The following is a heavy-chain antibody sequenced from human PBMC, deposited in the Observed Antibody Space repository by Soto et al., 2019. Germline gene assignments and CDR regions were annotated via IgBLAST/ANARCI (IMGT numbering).Heavy chain of an antibody. D-gene: IGHD5-18*01. CDR3: EKHEGKYRHGYAAVFP. V-gene: IGHV3-23*01. J-gene: IGHJ5*02. Sequence: GGSLRLSCAPSGFGFSNYAMSWVRHAPGKGLECVSSISATGASTCYADSVKGRLTISRDNSKDSLYLEMKSLRVEDTAVYYCEKHEGKYRHGYAAVFPWGPGTLVTVSS. CDR1: GFGFSNYA. CDR2: ISATGAST.